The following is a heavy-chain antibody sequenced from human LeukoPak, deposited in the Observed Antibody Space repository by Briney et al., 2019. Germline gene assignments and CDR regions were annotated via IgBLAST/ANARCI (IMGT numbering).Heavy chain of an antibody. D-gene: IGHD4-17*01. Sequence: PSETLSLTCTVSGGSISSYYWRWIRQPPGKGLEWIGYIYYSGSTNYNPSLKSRVTISVDTSKNQFSLKLSSVTAADTAVYYCARGHYGDYVPDYWGQGTLVTVSS. CDR3: ARGHYGDYVPDY. CDR2: IYYSGST. V-gene: IGHV4-59*12. CDR1: GGSISSYY. J-gene: IGHJ4*02.